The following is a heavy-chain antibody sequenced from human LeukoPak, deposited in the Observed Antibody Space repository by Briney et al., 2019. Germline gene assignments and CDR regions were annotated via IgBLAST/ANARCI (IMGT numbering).Heavy chain of an antibody. J-gene: IGHJ3*02. CDR1: GGSISSYY. V-gene: IGHV4-59*08. CDR3: ARPRGMATIRAFGAFDI. Sequence: SETLSLTCTVSGGSISSYYWSWIRQPPGKGLEWIGYIYYSGSTNYNPSLKSRVTISVDTSKNQFSLKLSSVTAADTAVYYCARPRGMATIRAFGAFDIWGQGTMVTVSS. D-gene: IGHD5-24*01. CDR2: IYYSGST.